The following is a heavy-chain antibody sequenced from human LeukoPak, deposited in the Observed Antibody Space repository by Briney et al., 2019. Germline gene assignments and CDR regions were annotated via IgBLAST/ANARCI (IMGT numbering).Heavy chain of an antibody. CDR1: GNSISSFF. CDR2: MHYSGDS. D-gene: IGHD1-1*01. V-gene: IGHV4-59*01. CDR3: ARDLELERNRWNYFES. J-gene: IGHJ4*02. Sequence: SDTLSLTCTVSGNSISSFFWSWIRQPPGKGLEWIGSMHYSGDSKYNPSLRSRVSLSIDTSKQQFSLRLSSVTAADTAVYYCARDLELERNRWNYFESWGQGALVTVSS.